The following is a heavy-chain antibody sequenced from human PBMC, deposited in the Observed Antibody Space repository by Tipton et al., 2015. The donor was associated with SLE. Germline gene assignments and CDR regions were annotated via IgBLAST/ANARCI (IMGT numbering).Heavy chain of an antibody. Sequence: LRLSCAVYGGSFSGYYWSWIRQPPGKGLEWIGYIYYSGSTNYNPSLKSRVTISVDTSKNQFSLKLSSVTAADTAVYYCARDLEKWGQGTLVTVSS. D-gene: IGHD5-24*01. CDR3: ARDLEK. CDR2: IYYSGST. J-gene: IGHJ4*02. V-gene: IGHV4-59*01. CDR1: GGSFSGYY.